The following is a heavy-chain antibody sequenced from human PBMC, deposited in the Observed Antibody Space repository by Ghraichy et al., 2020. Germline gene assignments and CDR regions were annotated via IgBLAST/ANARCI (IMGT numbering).Heavy chain of an antibody. D-gene: IGHD6-19*01. Sequence: ASVKVSCKTSGYSFTDFGISWVRQAPGQGLEWMGWINANSALTAYAQNLQGRLTMTTDTSTTAAHMELRMLPSDETAVNYCARAYTSGSPPDYWGQGTLITVSS. CDR1: GYSFTDFG. CDR3: ARAYTSGSPPDY. J-gene: IGHJ4*02. V-gene: IGHV1-18*01. CDR2: INANSALT.